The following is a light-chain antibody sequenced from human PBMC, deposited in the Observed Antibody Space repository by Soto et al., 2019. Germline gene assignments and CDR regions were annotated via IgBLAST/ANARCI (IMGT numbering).Light chain of an antibody. Sequence: EIVLTQSPGTLSLSPGERATLSCRASQTVTSTFLAWYQQKPGQAPRLLIYGASRRDTGIPDRFSGSGSGTDFTLTITRLEPEDFAVYYCHQYDSSRTFGQGTKVEMK. V-gene: IGKV3-20*01. CDR1: QTVTSTF. J-gene: IGKJ1*01. CDR3: HQYDSSRT. CDR2: GAS.